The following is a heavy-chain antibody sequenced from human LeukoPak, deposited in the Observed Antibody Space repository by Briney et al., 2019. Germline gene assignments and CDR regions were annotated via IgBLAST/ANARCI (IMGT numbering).Heavy chain of an antibody. CDR1: GFTFSSYW. J-gene: IGHJ6*02. CDR3: ARGARSSSWYYYYYGMDV. V-gene: IGHV3-7*01. D-gene: IGHD6-13*01. Sequence: GGSLRLSCAASGFTFSSYWMSWVRQAPGKGLEWLANIKQDGSEKYYVDSVKGRFTISRDNAKNSLYLQMNSLRAEDTAVYYCARGARSSSWYYYYYGMDVWGQGTTVTVSS. CDR2: IKQDGSEK.